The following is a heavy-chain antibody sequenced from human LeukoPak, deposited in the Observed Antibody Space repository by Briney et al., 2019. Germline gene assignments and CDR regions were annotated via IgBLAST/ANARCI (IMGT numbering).Heavy chain of an antibody. J-gene: IGHJ4*02. Sequence: PGGSLRLSCAASGFTVSTNYMSWVRQAPGKGLEWVSTIYSGGSTYFAGSVKGRFTISRDNSKNMVYLQMNSLRADDTAVYYCARGRQIGGTYYAYEDWGQGTLVTVSS. CDR3: ARGRQIGGTYYAYED. CDR2: IYSGGST. CDR1: GFTVSTNY. V-gene: IGHV3-66*01. D-gene: IGHD1-26*01.